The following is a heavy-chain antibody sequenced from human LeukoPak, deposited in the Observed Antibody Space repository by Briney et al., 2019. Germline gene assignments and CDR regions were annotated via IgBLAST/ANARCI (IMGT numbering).Heavy chain of an antibody. D-gene: IGHD3-16*02. V-gene: IGHV1-69*05. CDR2: IIPIFGTA. J-gene: IGHJ6*03. Sequence: ASVKVSCKASGGTFSSHAISWVRQAPGQGLEWMGGIIPIFGTANYAQKFQGRVTITTDESTSTAYMELSSLRSEDTAVYYCARGRLSHYYYYYMDVWGKGTTVTVSS. CDR3: ARGRLSHYYYYYMDV. CDR1: GGTFSSHA.